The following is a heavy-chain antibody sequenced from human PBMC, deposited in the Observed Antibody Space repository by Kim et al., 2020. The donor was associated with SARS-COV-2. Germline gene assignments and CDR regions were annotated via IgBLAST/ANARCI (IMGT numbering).Heavy chain of an antibody. CDR3: AKAPRGYSFTTDS. V-gene: IGHV3-23*01. D-gene: IGHD5-18*01. CDR2: IGGGGGTT. Sequence: GGSLRLSCAASGFTFNTCAMSWVRQAPGKGLEWVSTIGGGGGTTYYADSVKGRFTISRDNSKNTLYLQLNSLRAEDTAAYYCAKAPRGYSFTTDSWGQGTLVTVSS. CDR1: GFTFNTCA. J-gene: IGHJ4*02.